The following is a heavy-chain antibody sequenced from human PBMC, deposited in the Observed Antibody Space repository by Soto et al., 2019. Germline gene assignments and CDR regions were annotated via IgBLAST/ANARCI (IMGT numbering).Heavy chain of an antibody. J-gene: IGHJ4*02. Sequence: SETLSLTCTVSGGSISSGNYYWSWIRQPPGKGLEWIGFISYSGSTYYSTSLKSRVTISVDTSKSQFSLNLSFVTAADTAVYYCATGKRSYLTYGESWGQGTLVTVSS. V-gene: IGHV4-30-4*01. CDR2: ISYSGST. D-gene: IGHD1-26*01. CDR1: GGSISSGNYY. CDR3: ATGKRSYLTYGES.